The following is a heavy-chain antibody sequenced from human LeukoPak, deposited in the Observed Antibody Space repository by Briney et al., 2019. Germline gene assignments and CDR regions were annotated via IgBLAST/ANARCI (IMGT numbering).Heavy chain of an antibody. CDR1: GYTFTSYY. Sequence: SVNVSCKASGYTFTSYYMHWVRQAPGQGLEWMGGIIPIFGTANYAQKFQGRVTITADESTSTAYMELSSLRSEDTAVYYCAREFFGNYGSYYFDYWGQGTLVTVSS. J-gene: IGHJ4*02. CDR3: AREFFGNYGSYYFDY. CDR2: IIPIFGTA. D-gene: IGHD4-11*01. V-gene: IGHV1-69*13.